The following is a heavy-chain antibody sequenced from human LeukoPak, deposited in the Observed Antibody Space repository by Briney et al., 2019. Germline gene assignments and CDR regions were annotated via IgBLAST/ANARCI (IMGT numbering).Heavy chain of an antibody. CDR1: GGSISSYC. Sequence: SETLSLTCTVSGGSISSYCWSWIRQPPGKGLEWIGYIYYSGSTNYNPSLMSRVTISVDSSKNQFSLKLSSVTAADTAVYYCARGPYYDILTGYYEYYFDYWGQGTLVTVSS. D-gene: IGHD3-9*01. CDR2: IYYSGST. CDR3: ARGPYYDILTGYYEYYFDY. V-gene: IGHV4-59*01. J-gene: IGHJ4*02.